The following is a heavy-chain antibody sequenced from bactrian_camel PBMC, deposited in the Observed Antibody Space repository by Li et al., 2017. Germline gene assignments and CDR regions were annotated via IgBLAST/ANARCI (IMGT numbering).Heavy chain of an antibody. V-gene: IGHV3S40*01. CDR1: GYSTYSSKC. Sequence: DVQLVESGGGSVQAGGSLRLSCAASGYSTYSSKCMGWFRQALGREREGVGSIYTAGDITYYADSVKGRFTISQDNAKNTVYLQVNSLKPEDTAMYYCAAGPSWRRCSAVISKSDFRKWGQGTQVTVS. CDR2: IYTAGDIT. D-gene: IGHD3*01. J-gene: IGHJ6*01. CDR3: AAGPSWRRCSAVISKSDFRK.